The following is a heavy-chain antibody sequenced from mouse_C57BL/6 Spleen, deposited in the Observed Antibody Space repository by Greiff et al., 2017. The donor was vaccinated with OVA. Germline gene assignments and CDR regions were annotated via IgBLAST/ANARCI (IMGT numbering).Heavy chain of an antibody. Sequence: EVNVVESGGGLVKPGGSLKLSCAASGFTFSDYGMHWVRQAPEKGLEWVAYISSGSSTIYYADTVKGRFTISRDNAKNTLFLQMTSLRSEDTAMYYCARGVNYDYPCFAYWGQGTLVTVSA. CDR1: GFTFSDYG. CDR2: ISSGSSTI. CDR3: ARGVNYDYPCFAY. J-gene: IGHJ3*01. D-gene: IGHD2-4*01. V-gene: IGHV5-17*01.